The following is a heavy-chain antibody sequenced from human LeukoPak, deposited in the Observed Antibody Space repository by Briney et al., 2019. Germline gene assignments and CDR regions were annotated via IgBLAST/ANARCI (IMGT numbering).Heavy chain of an antibody. D-gene: IGHD3-10*01. J-gene: IGHJ4*02. CDR1: GFTFSSYV. CDR2: ISADGSEK. Sequence: GGSLRLSCEASGFTFSSYVMHWVRQAPGKGLQWVAVISADGSEKYYADSAKGRFTISRDNSKNQVYLQMNRLRAEDTAVYYCAKGVRGVIAYYFDYWGQGTLVTVSS. CDR3: AKGVRGVIAYYFDY. V-gene: IGHV3-30*18.